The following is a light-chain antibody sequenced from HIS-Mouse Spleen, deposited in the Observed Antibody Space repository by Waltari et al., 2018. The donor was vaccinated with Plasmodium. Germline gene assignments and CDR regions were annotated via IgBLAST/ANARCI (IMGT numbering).Light chain of an antibody. CDR3: GTWDSSLSAGVV. CDR2: ENN. V-gene: IGLV1-51*01. J-gene: IGLJ2*01. Sequence: QSVLTQPPSVSAAPGQKVTISCSGSSSNIGNNYVSWYQQLPGTAPKLLIYENNKRPSGIPDRFSGSKSGTSATLGSTGRQTGDEADYYCGTWDSSLSAGVVFGGGTKLTVL. CDR1: SSNIGNNY.